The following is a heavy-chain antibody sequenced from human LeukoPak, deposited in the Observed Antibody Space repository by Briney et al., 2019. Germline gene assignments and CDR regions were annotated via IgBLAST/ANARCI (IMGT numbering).Heavy chain of an antibody. V-gene: IGHV3-23*01. CDR1: GFTFSTYW. Sequence: RTGGSLRLSCVASGFTFSTYWMSWVRRAPGKGLEWVSVISNSGDTTYYADSVKGRFTISRDNSKNTLALQMNSLRAEDTAVYYCAKAGATTREYYYYMDVWGKGTTVTVSS. CDR2: ISNSGDTT. J-gene: IGHJ6*03. CDR3: AKAGATTREYYYYMDV. D-gene: IGHD1-26*01.